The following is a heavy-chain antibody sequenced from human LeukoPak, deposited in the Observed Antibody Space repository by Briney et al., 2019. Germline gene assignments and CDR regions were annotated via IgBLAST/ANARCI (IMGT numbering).Heavy chain of an antibody. CDR2: VSPYNGNT. Sequence: ASVKVSCKASGYTFTNYGINWVRQAPGQGPEWMGWVSPYNGNTNYAQKFQDRVTMTADTSTTTAYMELRSLRSDDTAVYYRARGHEYSAYEPLDYWGQGTLATVSS. D-gene: IGHD5-12*01. CDR1: GYTFTNYG. J-gene: IGHJ4*02. CDR3: ARGHEYSAYEPLDY. V-gene: IGHV1-18*01.